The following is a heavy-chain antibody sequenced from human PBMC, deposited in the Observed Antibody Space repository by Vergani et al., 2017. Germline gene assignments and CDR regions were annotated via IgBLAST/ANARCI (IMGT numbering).Heavy chain of an antibody. CDR3: AREMTGYYRWEFDP. D-gene: IGHD3-9*01. CDR2: INHSGST. Sequence: QVQLQQWGAGLLKPSETLSLTCAVYSGSFSGYYWSWIRQPPGKGLEWIGEINHSGSTNYNPSLKSRVTIAVDTSKNQFSLKLSSVTAGDTAVYYGAREMTGYYRWEFDPWGQGTLVTVSS. J-gene: IGHJ5*02. CDR1: SGSFSGYY. V-gene: IGHV4-34*01.